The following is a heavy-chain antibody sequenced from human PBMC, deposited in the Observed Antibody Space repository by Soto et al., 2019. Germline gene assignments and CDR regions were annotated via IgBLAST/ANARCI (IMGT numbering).Heavy chain of an antibody. CDR3: ARDADASGWYHYGMDV. D-gene: IGHD6-19*01. CDR2: IKQDGTEK. Sequence: GGSLRLSCAASKFSLSSYWMNWVRQVPGKGLEWVANIKQDGTEKYYVDSVKGRFIISRDNAKNSLYLQMNSLRAEDTAVYYCARDADASGWYHYGMDVWGQGTMVTVSS. J-gene: IGHJ6*02. CDR1: KFSLSSYW. V-gene: IGHV3-7*01.